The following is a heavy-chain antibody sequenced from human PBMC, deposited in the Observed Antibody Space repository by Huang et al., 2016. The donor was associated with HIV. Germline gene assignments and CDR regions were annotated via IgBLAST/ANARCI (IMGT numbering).Heavy chain of an antibody. CDR2: IIPLFKKT. Sequence: QVQLLQSGAEVRKPGSSVTVSCKASGGTFSNHAFSWLRQAPGQGLEWMGSIIPLFKKTNYAQKVQARVTITADESRNTAYMELSSLRSQDTATYYCAKSHINYPADSWGQGTLVIVSS. V-gene: IGHV1-69*13. CDR1: GGTFSNHA. D-gene: IGHD3-10*01. J-gene: IGHJ4*02. CDR3: AKSHINYPADS.